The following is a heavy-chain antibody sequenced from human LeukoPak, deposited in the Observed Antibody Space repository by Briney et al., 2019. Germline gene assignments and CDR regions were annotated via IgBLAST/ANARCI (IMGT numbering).Heavy chain of an antibody. CDR2: INHSGST. D-gene: IGHD3-3*01. V-gene: IGHV4-34*01. J-gene: IGHJ3*02. Sequence: SETLSLTCAAYGGSFSGYYWSWIRQPPGKGLEWIGEINHSGSTNYNPSLKSRVTISVDTSKNQFSLKLSSVTAADTAVYYCASFRYDFWSGYNQNAFDICGQGTMVTVSS. CDR1: GGSFSGYY. CDR3: ASFRYDFWSGYNQNAFDI.